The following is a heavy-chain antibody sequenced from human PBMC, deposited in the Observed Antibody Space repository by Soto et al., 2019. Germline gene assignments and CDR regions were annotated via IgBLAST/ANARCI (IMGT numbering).Heavy chain of an antibody. CDR2: IIPIFGTA. V-gene: IGHV1-69*13. CDR1: GGTFSSYA. J-gene: IGHJ6*02. D-gene: IGHD2-2*02. Sequence: SVKVSCKASGGTFSSYAISWVRQAPGQGLEWMGGIIPIFGTANYAQKFQGRVTITADESTSTAYMELSSLRSEDTAVYYCARTTSCYKCYYYYGMDVWGQGTTVTVSS. CDR3: ARTTSCYKCYYYYGMDV.